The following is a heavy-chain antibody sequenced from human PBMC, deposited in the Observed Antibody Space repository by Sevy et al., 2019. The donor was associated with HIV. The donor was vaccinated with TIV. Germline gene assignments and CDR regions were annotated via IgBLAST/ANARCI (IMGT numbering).Heavy chain of an antibody. CDR2: SSWNSGSI. J-gene: IGHJ5*01. CDR3: AKGIGYSNGWYSWFDS. CDR1: GFTFDDYA. V-gene: IGHV3-9*01. D-gene: IGHD6-19*01. Sequence: GGSLRLSCVASGFTFDDYAMHWVRQAPGKGPEGVSGSSWNSGSIGYAESVKGRLTISRDNAKNSLYLQMNSLRVEDTALYYCAKGIGYSNGWYSWFDSWGQGTLVTVSS.